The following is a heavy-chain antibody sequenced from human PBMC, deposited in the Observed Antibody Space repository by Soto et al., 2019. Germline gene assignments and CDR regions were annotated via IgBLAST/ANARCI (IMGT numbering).Heavy chain of an antibody. J-gene: IGHJ6*02. D-gene: IGHD3-10*01. V-gene: IGHV3-23*01. CDR2: ITGSGSHA. Sequence: EVQLLESGGGLVQPGGSLRLSCAASGFTFSNYSMRWVRQAPGKGLEWVSTITGSGSHAYCADSVKGRFTISNDISKSTLFLHMNSLSAEDTAVYYCAKDGSGRWAMDAWGQGTTVTVSS. CDR3: AKDGSGRWAMDA. CDR1: GFTFSNYS.